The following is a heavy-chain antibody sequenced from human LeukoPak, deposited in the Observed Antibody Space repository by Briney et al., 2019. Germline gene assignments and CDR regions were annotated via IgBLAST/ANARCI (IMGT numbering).Heavy chain of an antibody. D-gene: IGHD3-10*01. CDR3: ARAWGDMVRGPKGYYYYYYGMDV. CDR1: GASISSYY. V-gene: IGHV4-4*09. CDR2: IYTSRST. Sequence: SETLSLTCTVPGASISSYYWSWIRQPPGKGLEWIGYIYTSRSTNYNPPLKRRVTISVDTSTNQFSLKLSSVTAADTAVYYCARAWGDMVRGPKGYYYYYYGMDVWGQGTTVTVSS. J-gene: IGHJ6*02.